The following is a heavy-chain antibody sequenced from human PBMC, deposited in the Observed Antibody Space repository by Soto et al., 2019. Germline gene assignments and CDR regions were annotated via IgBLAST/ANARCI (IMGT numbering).Heavy chain of an antibody. V-gene: IGHV4-59*12. Sequence: SETLSLTCTVSGGSISSYYWSWIRQPPGKGLEWIGYIYYSGSTNYNPSLKSRVTISVDTSKNQFSLKLSSVTAADTAVYYCARGKRQYYYDSSGYYSVYYFDYWGQGTLVTVSS. CDR2: IYYSGST. D-gene: IGHD3-22*01. CDR1: GGSISSYY. J-gene: IGHJ4*02. CDR3: ARGKRQYYYDSSGYYSVYYFDY.